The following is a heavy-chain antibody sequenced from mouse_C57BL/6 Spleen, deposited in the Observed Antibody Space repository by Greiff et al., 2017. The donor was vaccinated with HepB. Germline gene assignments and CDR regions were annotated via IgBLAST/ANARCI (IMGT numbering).Heavy chain of an antibody. D-gene: IGHD1-1*01. Sequence: EVQVVESGEGLVKPGGSLKLSCAASGFTFSSYAMSWVRQTPEKRLEWVAYISSGGDYIYYADTVKGRFTISRDNARNTLYLQMSSLKSEDTAMYYCTRDYYYGSRYYAMDYWGQGTSVTVSS. CDR1: GFTFSSYA. V-gene: IGHV5-9-1*02. CDR3: TRDYYYGSRYYAMDY. J-gene: IGHJ4*01. CDR2: ISSGGDYI.